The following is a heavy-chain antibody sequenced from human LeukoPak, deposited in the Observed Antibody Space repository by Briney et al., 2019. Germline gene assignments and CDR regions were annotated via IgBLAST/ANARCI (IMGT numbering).Heavy chain of an antibody. Sequence: GGSLRLSCAASGFTFTYYWMHWVRQAPGKGLVWVARINGDGSSTNYADSVKGRFTISRDNSKNTLYLQMNSLRAEDTAVYYCAKDRGHSSGWYTEYWGQGTLVTVSS. V-gene: IGHV3-74*01. D-gene: IGHD6-19*01. J-gene: IGHJ4*02. CDR2: INGDGSST. CDR3: AKDRGHSSGWYTEY. CDR1: GFTFTYYW.